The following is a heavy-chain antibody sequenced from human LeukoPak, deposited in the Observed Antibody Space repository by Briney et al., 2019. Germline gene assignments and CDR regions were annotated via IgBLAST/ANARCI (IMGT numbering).Heavy chain of an antibody. Sequence: GGSLRLSCAASGFAFSSYGMHWVRQAPGKGLEWVTIIWDDGTTKYYADSVQGRFTISRDNSKSTLYLQMNSLRAEDTAVYYCARESTTVAGTIDYWGQGTLVTVSS. CDR3: ARESTTVAGTIDY. CDR2: IWDDGTTK. J-gene: IGHJ4*02. D-gene: IGHD6-19*01. V-gene: IGHV3-33*01. CDR1: GFAFSSYG.